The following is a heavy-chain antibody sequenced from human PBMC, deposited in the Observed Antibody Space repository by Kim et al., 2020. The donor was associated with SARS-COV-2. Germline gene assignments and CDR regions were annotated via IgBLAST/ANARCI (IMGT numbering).Heavy chain of an antibody. CDR1: GGSVSSGSYY. CDR2: IYYSGST. D-gene: IGHD6-13*01. CDR3: ARDPRGAAGSNAFDI. J-gene: IGHJ3*02. V-gene: IGHV4-61*01. Sequence: SETLSLTCTVSGGSVSSGSYYWSWIRQPPGKGLEWIGYIYYSGSTNYNPSLKSRVTISVDTSKNQFSLKLSSVTAADTAVYYCARDPRGAAGSNAFDIWGQGTMVTVSS.